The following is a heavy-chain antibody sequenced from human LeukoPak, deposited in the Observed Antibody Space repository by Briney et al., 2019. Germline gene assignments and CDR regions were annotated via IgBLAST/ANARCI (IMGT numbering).Heavy chain of an antibody. CDR2: IYYSEST. D-gene: IGHD6-6*01. J-gene: IGHJ3*02. CDR3: VRRGIAARGAFDI. V-gene: IGHV4-59*08. CDR1: GGSISNFY. Sequence: SETLSLTCTVSGGSISNFYWGWVRQPPGKGLEWIGYIYYSESTNYSPSLKSRVTISVDMSKNQFSLKLSSVTAADTAVYYCVRRGIAARGAFDIWGQGTMLTVSS.